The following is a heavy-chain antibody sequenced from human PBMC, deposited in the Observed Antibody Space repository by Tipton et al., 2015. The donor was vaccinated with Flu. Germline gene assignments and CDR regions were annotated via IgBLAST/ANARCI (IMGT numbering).Heavy chain of an antibody. V-gene: IGHV3-23*01. J-gene: IGHJ6*02. Sequence: SLRLSCAASGLTFRNYAMSWVRQIPGKGPEWVSLISGGGESTYYADSVKGRFTISRDNSKTTLYLQMNSLRADDTAVYYCAKEDDYYYYGMDVWGQGTTVTVSS. CDR2: ISGGGEST. D-gene: IGHD3-3*01. CDR3: AKEDDYYYYGMDV. CDR1: GLTFRNYA.